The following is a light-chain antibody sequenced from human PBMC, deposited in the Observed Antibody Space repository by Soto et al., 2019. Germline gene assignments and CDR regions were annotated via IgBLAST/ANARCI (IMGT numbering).Light chain of an antibody. J-gene: IGKJ1*01. CDR1: QSISSW. Sequence: DIQMTQSPSTLSATAGDRVTITCRASQSISSWLAWYQHKPGKAPKLLIYDASNLDSGVPSRFSGSGSGTEFSLTISNLQHYDGATYYCQQDENYWTFGQGTRVEIK. V-gene: IGKV1-5*01. CDR2: DAS. CDR3: QQDENYWT.